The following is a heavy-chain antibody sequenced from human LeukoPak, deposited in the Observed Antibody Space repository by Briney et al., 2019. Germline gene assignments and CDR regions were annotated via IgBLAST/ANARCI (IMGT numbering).Heavy chain of an antibody. D-gene: IGHD6-19*01. CDR2: ISAYNGNT. CDR3: AADQGS. J-gene: IGHJ3*01. V-gene: IGHV1-18*04. Sequence: ASVKVSCKASGYTFTSYYMHWVRQAPGQGLEWVGWISAYNGNTNYAQKLQGRVTMTTDTSTSTAYMELRSLRSEDTAVYYCAADQGSWGQGTMVTVSS. CDR1: GYTFTSYY.